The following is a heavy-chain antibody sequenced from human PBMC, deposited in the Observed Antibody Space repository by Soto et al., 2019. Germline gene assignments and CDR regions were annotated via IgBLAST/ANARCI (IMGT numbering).Heavy chain of an antibody. CDR2: IYYSGST. CDR3: ARMGRLDGYNPLGGMDV. CDR1: GGSISSYY. V-gene: IGHV4-59*01. J-gene: IGHJ6*02. Sequence: SETLSLTCTVSGGSISSYYWSWIRQPPGKGLEWIGYIYYSGSTNYNPSLKSRVTISVDTSKNQFSLKLSSVTAADTAVYYCARMGRLDGYNPLGGMDVWGQGTTVTVSS. D-gene: IGHD5-12*01.